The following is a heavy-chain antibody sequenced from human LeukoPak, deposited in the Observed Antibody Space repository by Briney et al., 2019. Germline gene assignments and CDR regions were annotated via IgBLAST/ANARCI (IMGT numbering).Heavy chain of an antibody. D-gene: IGHD3-22*01. CDR3: ARESYYYDSSGYPGYYFGY. CDR2: INPSGGST. J-gene: IGHJ4*02. CDR1: GYTFTSYY. Sequence: ASVKVSCKASGYTFTSYYMHWVRHAPGQGLEWMGIINPSGGSTSYAQKFQGRVTMTRDTSTSTVYVELSSLRSEDTAVYYCARESYYYDSSGYPGYYFGYWGQGTLVTVSS. V-gene: IGHV1-46*01.